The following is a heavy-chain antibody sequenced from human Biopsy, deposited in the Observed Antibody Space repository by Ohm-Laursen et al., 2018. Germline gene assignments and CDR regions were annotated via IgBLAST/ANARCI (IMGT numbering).Heavy chain of an antibody. CDR3: ARGSNDFGGLYFPR. D-gene: IGHD4-23*01. V-gene: IGHV4-59*11. CDR1: GGSFTSHY. J-gene: IGHJ4*02. Sequence: TLSLTCTVSGGSFTSHYWTWIRQPPGKGLEWIGHISHTGYTSYKSSLKSRVTISLDTSRKHFSLRLTSLAAADTAVYYCARGSNDFGGLYFPRWGQGTLLTVSS. CDR2: ISHTGYT.